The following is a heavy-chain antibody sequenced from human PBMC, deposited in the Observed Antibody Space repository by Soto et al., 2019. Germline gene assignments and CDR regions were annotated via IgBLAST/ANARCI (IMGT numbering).Heavy chain of an antibody. J-gene: IGHJ4*02. Sequence: EVQLVESGGGLVQPGGSLRLSCAASGFTFSSYSMNWVRQAPGKGLEWVSYISSSSSTIYYADSVKGRFTISRDNAKNSLYLQMNGLRAEDTAVYYCARGLEHGGGAFDYWGQGTLVTVSS. V-gene: IGHV3-48*01. CDR3: ARGLEHGGGAFDY. CDR2: ISSSSSTI. CDR1: GFTFSSYS. D-gene: IGHD1-1*01.